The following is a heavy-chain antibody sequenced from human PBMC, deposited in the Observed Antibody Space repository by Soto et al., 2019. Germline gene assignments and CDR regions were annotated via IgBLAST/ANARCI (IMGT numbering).Heavy chain of an antibody. CDR3: ARFHDYGGFLVDY. CDR2: INHSGST. CDR1: GGSFSGYY. Sequence: SETLSVTCAVYGGSFSGYYWTWSRQPPGTGLEWIGEINHSGSTNYNPSLKSRVTISADASKRQFSLNLTSVTAADTAVYYCARFHDYGGFLVDYWGQGTLVT. D-gene: IGHD4-17*01. J-gene: IGHJ4*02. V-gene: IGHV4-34*01.